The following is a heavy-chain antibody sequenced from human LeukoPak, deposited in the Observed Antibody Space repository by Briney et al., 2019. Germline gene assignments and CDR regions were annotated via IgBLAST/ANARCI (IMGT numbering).Heavy chain of an antibody. V-gene: IGHV4-34*01. CDR2: INHSGST. CDR3: ARRRGYGSGSYHQHYYYYYYMDV. D-gene: IGHD3-10*01. Sequence: SETLSLTCAVYGGSFSGYYWSWIRQPPGKGLEWIGEINHSGSTNYNPSLKSRVTILVDTSKNQFSLKLSSVTAADTAVYYCARRRGYGSGSYHQHYYYYYYMDVWGKGTTVTISS. CDR1: GGSFSGYY. J-gene: IGHJ6*03.